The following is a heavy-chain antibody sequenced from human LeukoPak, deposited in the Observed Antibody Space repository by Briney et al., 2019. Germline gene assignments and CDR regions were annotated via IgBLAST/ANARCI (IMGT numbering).Heavy chain of an antibody. Sequence: SVKVSCKASGGTFSSYAISWVRQAPGQGLEWMGGIIPIFGTANYAQKFQGRVTITADKSTSTAYMELSSLRSEDTAVYYCARDGYYDLLTGYSQTNFDYWGQGTLVTVSS. CDR1: GGTFSSYA. D-gene: IGHD3-9*01. CDR3: ARDGYYDLLTGYSQTNFDY. CDR2: IIPIFGTA. J-gene: IGHJ4*02. V-gene: IGHV1-69*06.